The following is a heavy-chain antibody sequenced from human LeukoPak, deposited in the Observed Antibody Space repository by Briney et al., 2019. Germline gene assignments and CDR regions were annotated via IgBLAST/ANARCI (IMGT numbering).Heavy chain of an antibody. V-gene: IGHV4-39*01. CDR3: AEYQSGTMADY. D-gene: IGHD4/OR15-4a*01. CDR2: FCCGGNT. CDR1: GDSISNSDYY. J-gene: IGHJ4*02. Sequence: PSETLSLTCTVSGDSISNSDYYWGWIRQPPGKGLEWIGSFCCGGNTPYNPSLKSRVTISVDTSQNQFSLKLSSVSAADTAIYYCAEYQSGTMADYWGQGTLVTVSS.